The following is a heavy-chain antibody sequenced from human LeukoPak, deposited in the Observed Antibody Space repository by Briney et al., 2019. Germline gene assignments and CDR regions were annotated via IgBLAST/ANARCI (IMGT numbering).Heavy chain of an antibody. CDR1: GDSIYSSY. CDR2: MYRHGRT. V-gene: IGHV4-4*07. D-gene: IGHD2-8*02. J-gene: IGHJ3*01. Sequence: SETLSLTCTVSGDSIYSSYWTWIRQPAEGGLEWIGIMYRHGRTNYNPSLHSRVTMSVDTSKNQFSLKLSSVTAADTAMYYCARKTGGGAFDLWGQGTMVTVSS. CDR3: ARKTGGGAFDL.